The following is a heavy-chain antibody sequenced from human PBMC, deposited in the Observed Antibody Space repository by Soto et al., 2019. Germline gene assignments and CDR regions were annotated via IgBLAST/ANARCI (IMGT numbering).Heavy chain of an antibody. V-gene: IGHV4-59*01. D-gene: IGHD5-12*01. J-gene: IGHJ6*02. CDR1: GGSISSYY. CDR2: IYYSGST. Sequence: SETLSLTCTVSGGSISSYYWSWIRQPPGKGLEWIGYIYYSGSTNYNPSLKSRVTISVDTSKNQFSLKLTSVTAADTAVYYCAREKGLRGGDVWGQGTTVTVSS. CDR3: AREKGLRGGDV.